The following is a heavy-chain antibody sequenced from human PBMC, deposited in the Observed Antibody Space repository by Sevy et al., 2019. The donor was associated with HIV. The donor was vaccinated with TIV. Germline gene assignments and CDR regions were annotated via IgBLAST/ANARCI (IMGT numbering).Heavy chain of an antibody. Sequence: GGSLRLSCAASGFTFSSYSMNWVRQAPGKGLEWVSSISSSSSYIYYADSVKGRFTISRDNAKNSLYLQMNSLRAEDTAVYYCARGYCSGGSCYSTEVNDYYGMDVWGQGTTVTVSS. CDR1: GFTFSSYS. J-gene: IGHJ6*02. V-gene: IGHV3-21*01. D-gene: IGHD2-15*01. CDR2: ISSSSSYI. CDR3: ARGYCSGGSCYSTEVNDYYGMDV.